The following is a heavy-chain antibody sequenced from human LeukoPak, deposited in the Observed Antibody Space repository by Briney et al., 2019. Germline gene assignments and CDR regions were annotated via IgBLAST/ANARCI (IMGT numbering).Heavy chain of an antibody. CDR3: VKDQSAIRFAH. Sequence: GGSLRLSCAASGFTFSTYAMHWVRQAPGKGLEWVAFIRFDGSNKYYADSVKGRFTISRDNSKNTLDLQMNTLRAADTAVYYRVKDQSAIRFAHWGQGTLVTVSS. CDR1: GFTFSTYA. D-gene: IGHD6-13*01. CDR2: IRFDGSNK. V-gene: IGHV3-30*02. J-gene: IGHJ4*02.